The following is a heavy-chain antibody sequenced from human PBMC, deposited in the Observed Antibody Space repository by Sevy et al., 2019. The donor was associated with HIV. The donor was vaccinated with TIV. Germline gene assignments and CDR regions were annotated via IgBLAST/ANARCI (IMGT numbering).Heavy chain of an antibody. V-gene: IGHV3-7*01. CDR3: ARDRAYSALDY. CDR2: INEDGSRL. J-gene: IGHJ4*02. Sequence: GGSLRLSCVASRFTFSDSWMTWVRQAPGKGLEWIAFINEDGSRLGYVDSVRGRFTISRENTKNSLYLQMNSLRAEDTAVYFCARDRAYSALDYWGQGTLVTVSS. CDR1: RFTFSDSW. D-gene: IGHD5-18*01.